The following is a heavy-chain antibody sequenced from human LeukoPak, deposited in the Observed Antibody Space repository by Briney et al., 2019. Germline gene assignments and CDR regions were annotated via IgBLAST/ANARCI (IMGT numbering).Heavy chain of an antibody. CDR1: GFTFSNYW. D-gene: IGHD1-26*01. Sequence: GGSLRLSCAASGFTFSNYWMQWVRQAPGRGLEWVSAISGSGGSTYYADSVKGRFTISRDNSKNTLYLQMNSLRAEDTAVYYCAKDLAGSGSYSFDYWGQGTLVTVSS. J-gene: IGHJ4*02. CDR3: AKDLAGSGSYSFDY. CDR2: ISGSGGST. V-gene: IGHV3-23*01.